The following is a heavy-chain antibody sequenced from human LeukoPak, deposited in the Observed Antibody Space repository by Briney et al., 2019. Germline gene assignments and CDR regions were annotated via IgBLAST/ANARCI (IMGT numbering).Heavy chain of an antibody. Sequence: SETLSLTCTVSGGSISSYYWSWIRQPPGKGLEWIGYIYYSGSTNYNPSLKSRVTISVDTSKNQFSLKLSSVTAADTAVYYCAGLIAAAGRIVVDPESSWGQGTLVTVSS. CDR3: AGLIAAAGRIVVDPESS. CDR2: IYYSGST. D-gene: IGHD6-13*01. CDR1: GGSISSYY. V-gene: IGHV4-59*01. J-gene: IGHJ5*02.